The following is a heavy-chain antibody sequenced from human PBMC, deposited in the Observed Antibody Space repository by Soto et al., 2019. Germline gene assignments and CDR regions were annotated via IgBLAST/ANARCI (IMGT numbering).Heavy chain of an antibody. CDR3: ARCSRYDFWSHSTSPSYDFDY. D-gene: IGHD3-3*01. CDR2: IRSYNDNT. J-gene: IGHJ4*02. CDR1: GYTFTNYG. Sequence: ASVKVSCKASGYTFTNYGITWVRQAPGQGLEWMGWIRSYNDNTNYAHKLQGRVTMTTDTSTTTTYMELRSLRSDDTAVYYCARCSRYDFWSHSTSPSYDFDYWGQGTLVTVSS. V-gene: IGHV1-18*01.